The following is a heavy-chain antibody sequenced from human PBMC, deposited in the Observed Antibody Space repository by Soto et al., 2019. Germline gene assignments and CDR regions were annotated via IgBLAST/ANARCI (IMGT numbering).Heavy chain of an antibody. CDR2: ISYDGSNK. D-gene: IGHD5-12*01. Sequence: GGSLRLSCAASGFTFSSYGMHWVRQAPGKGLEWVAVISYDGSNKYYADSVKGRFTISRDNSKNTLYLQMNSLRAEDTAVYYCAKDVGYSGYDWGQGTLVTVSS. J-gene: IGHJ4*02. CDR3: AKDVGYSGYD. CDR1: GFTFSSYG. V-gene: IGHV3-30*18.